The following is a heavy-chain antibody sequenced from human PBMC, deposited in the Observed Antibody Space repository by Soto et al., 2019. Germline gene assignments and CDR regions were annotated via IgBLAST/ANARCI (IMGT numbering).Heavy chain of an antibody. V-gene: IGHV3-72*01. CDR1: GFTFSDHY. Sequence: PGGSLRLSCAASGFTFSDHYMDWVRQAPGKGLEWVGRVRNKPKRYTTEYAASVKGRFTISRDDSKNSLYLQMNSLKTEDTAVYFCASISAAVYNIFDNWGNGRMVTVS. CDR3: ASISAAVYNIFDN. CDR2: VRNKPKRYTT. J-gene: IGHJ3*02. D-gene: IGHD6-13*01.